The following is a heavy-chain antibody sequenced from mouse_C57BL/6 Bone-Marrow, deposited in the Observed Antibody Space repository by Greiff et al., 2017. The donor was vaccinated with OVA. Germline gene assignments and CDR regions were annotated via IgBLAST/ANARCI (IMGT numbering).Heavy chain of an antibody. V-gene: IGHV1-64*01. J-gene: IGHJ3*01. CDR1: GYTFTSYW. CDR2: IHPNSGST. CDR3: ARKNSYYSNCGGFAY. Sequence: QVQLQQPGAELVKPGASVKLSCKASGYTFTSYWMHWVKQRPGQGLEWIGMIHPNSGSTNYNEKFKSKATLTVDKSSSTAYMQLSSLTSEDSAVYYCARKNSYYSNCGGFAYWGQGTLVTVSA. D-gene: IGHD2-5*01.